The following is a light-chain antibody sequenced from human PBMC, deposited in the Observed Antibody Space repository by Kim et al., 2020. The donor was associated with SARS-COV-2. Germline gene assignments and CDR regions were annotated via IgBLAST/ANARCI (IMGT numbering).Light chain of an antibody. V-gene: IGLV8-61*01. CDR3: VLYMGRGIWV. Sequence: QTVVTQEPSFSVSPGGTVTLTCGLSSGSVSTTYYPSWYQQTPGQAPRTLIYNTNTRPSGVPDRFSGSILGNKAALTITGAQADDESHYYCVLYMGRGIWVFGGGTQLTVL. CDR2: NTN. J-gene: IGLJ3*02. CDR1: SGSVSTTYY.